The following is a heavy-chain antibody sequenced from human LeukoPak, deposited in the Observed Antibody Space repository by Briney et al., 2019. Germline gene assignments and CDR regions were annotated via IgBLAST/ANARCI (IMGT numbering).Heavy chain of an antibody. V-gene: IGHV3-21*01. J-gene: IGHJ4*02. CDR3: ARVTRGGYDGYFDY. CDR2: ISTSSSYI. CDR1: GFTFSSYN. Sequence: GGSLRLSCAASGFTFSSYNMNWVRQAPGKGLEWVSSISTSSSYIYYTDSVKGRFTISRDNAKNSLYLQINSLRAEDTAVYYCARVTRGGYDGYFDYWGQGTLVTVSS. D-gene: IGHD5-12*01.